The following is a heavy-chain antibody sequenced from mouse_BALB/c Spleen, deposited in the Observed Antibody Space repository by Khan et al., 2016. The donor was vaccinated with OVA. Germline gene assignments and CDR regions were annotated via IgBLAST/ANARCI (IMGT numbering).Heavy chain of an antibody. J-gene: IGHJ2*01. Sequence: QVQLQESGPGLVAPSQSLSITCTVSGFSLTSYGVHWVRQPPGKGLVLLVVILAGGSTNYHSALMSRLSISKDNSKSQVFLKMNSRQTDDTAMYYCARLEDIWGQGTTLTVSS. V-gene: IGHV2-9*02. CDR1: GFSLTSYG. CDR2: ILAGGST. D-gene: IGHD1-3*01. CDR3: ARLEDI.